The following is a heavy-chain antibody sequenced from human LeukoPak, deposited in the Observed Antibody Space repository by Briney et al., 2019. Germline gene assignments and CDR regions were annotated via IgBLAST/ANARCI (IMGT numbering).Heavy chain of an antibody. CDR3: ARRIAALNYFDY. Sequence: GESLKISCKASGYSFTTYWIGWVRQMPAEGLEWRGIIYPGDSDTRYSPSFQGQVTISADKSISTAYLQWSSLKASDTAMYYCARRIAALNYFDYWGQGTLVTVSS. CDR1: GYSFTTYW. CDR2: IYPGDSDT. V-gene: IGHV5-51*01. D-gene: IGHD6-6*01. J-gene: IGHJ4*02.